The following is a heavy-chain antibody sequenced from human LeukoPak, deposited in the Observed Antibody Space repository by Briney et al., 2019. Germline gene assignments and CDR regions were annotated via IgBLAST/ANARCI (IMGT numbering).Heavy chain of an antibody. D-gene: IGHD3-10*01. J-gene: IGHJ4*02. CDR1: GFTFSSYS. CDR3: AREEDYYGSGSYYSYFDY. V-gene: IGHV3-21*01. Sequence: GGSPRLSCAASGFTFSSYSMNWVRQAPGKGLEWVSSISSSSSYIYYADSVKGRFTISRDNAKNSLYLQMNSLRAEDTAVYYCAREEDYYGSGSYYSYFDYWGQGTLVTVSS. CDR2: ISSSSSYI.